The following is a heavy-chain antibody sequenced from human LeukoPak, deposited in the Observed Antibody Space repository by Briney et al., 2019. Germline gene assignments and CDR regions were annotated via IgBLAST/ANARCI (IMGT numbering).Heavy chain of an antibody. CDR2: INLTGST. Sequence: SETLSLTCAVYGGSFSGYYWSWIRQPPGKGLEWIGEINLTGSTNYNPSLKSRVTISVDTSKNQFSLKLSSVTAADTAVYYCARVWYNKNWFDPWGQGTLVTVSS. D-gene: IGHD1-14*01. J-gene: IGHJ5*02. CDR1: GGSFSGYY. V-gene: IGHV4-34*01. CDR3: ARVWYNKNWFDP.